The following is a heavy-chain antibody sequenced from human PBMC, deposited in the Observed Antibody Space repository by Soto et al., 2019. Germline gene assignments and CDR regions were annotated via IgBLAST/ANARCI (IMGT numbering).Heavy chain of an antibody. V-gene: IGHV3-23*01. CDR3: AKIGPGDAFGYRYGYYYDGMDV. Sequence: EVQLLESGGGLVQPGGSLRLSCAASGFTFSSYAMSWVRQAPGKGLEWVSAISGSGGSTYYADSVKGRFTISRDNSTNTLYLQMNSLRAEDTAVYSCAKIGPGDAFGYRYGYYYDGMDVWGQGTTVTVSS. J-gene: IGHJ6*02. CDR1: GFTFSSYA. D-gene: IGHD5-18*01. CDR2: ISGSGGST.